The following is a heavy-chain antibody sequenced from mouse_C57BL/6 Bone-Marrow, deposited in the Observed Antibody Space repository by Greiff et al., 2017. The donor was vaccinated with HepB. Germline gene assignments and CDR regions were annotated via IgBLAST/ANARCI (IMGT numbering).Heavy chain of an antibody. Sequence: DVKLVESGGGLVQPGGSLKLSCAASGFTFSDYGMAWVRQAPRKGPEWVAFISNLAYSIYYADTVTGRFTISRENAKNTLYLEMSSLRSEDTAMYYCARREIITTVVARLYWYFDVWGTGTTVTVSS. CDR1: GFTFSDYG. D-gene: IGHD1-1*01. V-gene: IGHV5-15*04. CDR3: ARREIITTVVARLYWYFDV. J-gene: IGHJ1*03. CDR2: ISNLAYSI.